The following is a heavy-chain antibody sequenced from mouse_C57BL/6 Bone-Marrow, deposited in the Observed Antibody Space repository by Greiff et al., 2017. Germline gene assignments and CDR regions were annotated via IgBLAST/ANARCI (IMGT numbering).Heavy chain of an antibody. V-gene: IGHV5-12*01. Sequence: EVQLVESGGGLVQPGGSLKLSCAASGFTFSDYYMYWVRQTPEKRLEWVAYISDGGGKTYYPDTVKGRFTIYRDNAKNTLYLQMSRLKSEDTAMYYCARLDAMDYWGQGTSVTVSS. CDR2: ISDGGGKT. J-gene: IGHJ4*01. CDR1: GFTFSDYY. CDR3: ARLDAMDY.